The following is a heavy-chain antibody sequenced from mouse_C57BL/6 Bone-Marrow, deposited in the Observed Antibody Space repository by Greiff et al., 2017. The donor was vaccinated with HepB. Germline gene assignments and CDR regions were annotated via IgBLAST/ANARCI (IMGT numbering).Heavy chain of an antibody. Sequence: VQLQQPGAELVMPGASVKLSCKASGYTFTSYWMHWVKQRPGQGLEWIGEIDPSDSYTNYNQKFKGKSTLTVDKSSSTAYMQLSSLTSENSAVYDCAREVVATKDYAMDYWGQGTSVTVSS. CDR1: GYTFTSYW. D-gene: IGHD1-1*01. CDR2: IDPSDSYT. CDR3: AREVVATKDYAMDY. J-gene: IGHJ4*01. V-gene: IGHV1-69*01.